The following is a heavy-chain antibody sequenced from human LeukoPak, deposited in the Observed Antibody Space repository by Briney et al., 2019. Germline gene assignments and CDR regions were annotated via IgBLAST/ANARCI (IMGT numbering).Heavy chain of an antibody. CDR3: ARVTYYYDSSGYYPLYYYYYMDV. J-gene: IGHJ6*03. CDR1: GGSISSYY. V-gene: IGHV4-4*07. Sequence: MTSETLSLTCTVSGGSISSYYWSWIRQPAGKGLEWIGRIYTSGSTNYNPSLKSRVTMSVDTSKNQFSLKLSSVTAADTAVYYCARVTYYYDSSGYYPLYYYYYMDVWGKGTTVTVSS. D-gene: IGHD3-22*01. CDR2: IYTSGST.